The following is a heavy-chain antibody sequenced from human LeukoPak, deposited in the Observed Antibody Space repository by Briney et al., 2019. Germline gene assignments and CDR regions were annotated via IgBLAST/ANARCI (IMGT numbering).Heavy chain of an antibody. D-gene: IGHD6-13*01. J-gene: IGHJ1*01. CDR1: GFTFDDYA. CDR2: ISWNSGSI. CDR3: AQANSGSSSWYFQH. Sequence: GRSLRLSCAASGFTFDDYAMHWVRQAPGKGLEWVSGISWNSGSIGYADSVKGRFTISRDNAKNSLYLQMNSLRAEDTALYYCAQANSGSSSWYFQHWGQGTLVTVSS. V-gene: IGHV3-9*01.